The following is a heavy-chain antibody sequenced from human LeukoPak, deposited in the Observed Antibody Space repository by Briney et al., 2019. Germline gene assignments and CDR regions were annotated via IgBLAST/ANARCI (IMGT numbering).Heavy chain of an antibody. Sequence: SETLSLTCTVSGGSISSYYWSWIRQPAGKGLEWIGRIYTSGSTNYNPSLKSRVTMSVDTSKNQFSLKLSSVTAADTAVYYCGRGTRLGIAAAGPFDYWGQGTLVTVSS. V-gene: IGHV4-4*07. CDR1: GGSISSYY. J-gene: IGHJ4*02. CDR2: IYTSGST. CDR3: GRGTRLGIAAAGPFDY. D-gene: IGHD6-13*01.